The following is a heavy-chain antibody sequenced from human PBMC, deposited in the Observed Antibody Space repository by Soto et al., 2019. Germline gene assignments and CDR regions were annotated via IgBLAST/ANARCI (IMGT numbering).Heavy chain of an antibody. CDR2: ISWDSGSI. J-gene: IGHJ3*02. V-gene: IGHV3-9*01. CDR3: AKSTLSSLYDSSGYYYVAFDI. Sequence: EVQLVESGGGLVQPGRSLRLSCAASGFTFDDYAMHWVRQAPGKGLEWVPGISWDSGSIGYADSVKGRFTISRDNAKNSLSLQMNSLRAEDTALYYCAKSTLSSLYDSSGYYYVAFDIWGQGTMVTVSS. CDR1: GFTFDDYA. D-gene: IGHD3-22*01.